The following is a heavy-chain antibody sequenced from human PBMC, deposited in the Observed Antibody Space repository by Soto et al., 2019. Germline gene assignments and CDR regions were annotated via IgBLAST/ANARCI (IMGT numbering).Heavy chain of an antibody. V-gene: IGHV4-30-2*01. D-gene: IGHD2-8*01. CDR1: GGSITNIATS. CDR2: IYHSGST. CDR3: ARDVEASCTDFVCSDSGGLDV. Sequence: QLQLQESGSRLLRPSQTLSLTCAVSGGSITNIATSWTWLRQPPGKGLEWIGYIYHSGSTYYNPSLKSRVAISVDKSKNQFSLNLSSVTAAVTAVYYCARDVEASCTDFVCSDSGGLDVWGHGTTVTVSS. J-gene: IGHJ6*02.